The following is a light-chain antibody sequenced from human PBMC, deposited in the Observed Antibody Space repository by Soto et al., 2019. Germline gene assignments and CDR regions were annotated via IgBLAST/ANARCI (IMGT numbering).Light chain of an antibody. CDR2: EDS. CDR3: CSYAGRGTYV. V-gene: IGLV2-23*01. CDR1: SSDVGNYNL. J-gene: IGLJ1*01. Sequence: QSALTQPASVSGSPGQSITISCTGTSSDVGNYNLVSWYQQHPGKAPKLMIYEDSKRPSGVSNRFSGSKSGSTASLTISGLQAEDEADYYCCSYAGRGTYVFGTGTKVTVL.